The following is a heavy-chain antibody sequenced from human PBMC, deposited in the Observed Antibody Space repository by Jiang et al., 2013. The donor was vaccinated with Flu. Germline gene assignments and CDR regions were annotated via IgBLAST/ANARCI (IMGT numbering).Heavy chain of an antibody. CDR1: GYSISSGYY. J-gene: IGHJ4*02. V-gene: IGHV4-38-2*02. CDR3: ARDLGHGGNSDY. Sequence: GPGLVKPSETLSLTCGVSGYSISSGYYWGWIRQPPGKGLEWIGSIYYSGGTFYNPSLKSRVTISIDRSKNQLSLKLNSVTAADTAVYYCARDLGHGGNSDYWGQGTLVTVSS. CDR2: IYYSGGT. D-gene: IGHD4-23*01.